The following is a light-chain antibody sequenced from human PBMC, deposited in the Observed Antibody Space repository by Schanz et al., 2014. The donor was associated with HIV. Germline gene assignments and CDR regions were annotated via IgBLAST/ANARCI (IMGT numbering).Light chain of an antibody. CDR2: GAS. CDR1: QSVSTK. J-gene: IGKJ2*01. V-gene: IGKV3-15*01. Sequence: EIVMTQTPATLSVSPGERATLSCRASQSVSTKLAWYQQKPGQAPRLLIYGASTRATGIPARFSGSGSGTEFTLTIGSLQSEDYAVYYCQQYDSSSYTYGQGTKLEIK. CDR3: QQYDSSSYT.